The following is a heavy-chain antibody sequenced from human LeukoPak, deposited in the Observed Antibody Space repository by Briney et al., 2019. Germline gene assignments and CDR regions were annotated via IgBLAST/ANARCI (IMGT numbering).Heavy chain of an antibody. CDR2: ISYDGSNK. D-gene: IGHD1-14*01. CDR1: GFTFSSYA. CDR3: ARAPRTANHVDY. Sequence: GGSLRLSCAASGFTFSSYAMHWVRKAPGKGLEWVAVISYDGSNKYYADSVKGRFTISRDNSKNTLYLQMNSLRAEDTAVYYCARAPRTANHVDYWGQGTLVTVSS. V-gene: IGHV3-30*04. J-gene: IGHJ4*02.